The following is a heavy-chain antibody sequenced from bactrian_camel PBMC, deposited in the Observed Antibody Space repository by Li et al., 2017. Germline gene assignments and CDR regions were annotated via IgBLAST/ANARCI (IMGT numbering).Heavy chain of an antibody. Sequence: DVQLVESGGGSVQTGGSLRLSCVASGFTYSSYCMGWFRQARGKEREGVAAIRTAVRNTYYADSVKGRFTISEDGTEKVAYLRMNSLKPEDTAMYYCAAGYCYSGSWPPRDYRGQGTQVTVS. CDR1: GFTYSSYC. CDR2: IRTAVRNT. CDR3: AAGYCYSGSWPPRDY. D-gene: IGHD3*01. J-gene: IGHJ4*01. V-gene: IGHV3S40*01.